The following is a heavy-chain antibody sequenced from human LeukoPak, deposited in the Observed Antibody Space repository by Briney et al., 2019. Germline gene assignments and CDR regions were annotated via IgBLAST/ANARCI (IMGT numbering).Heavy chain of an antibody. V-gene: IGHV3-15*01. J-gene: IGHJ4*02. D-gene: IGHD3-16*01. CDR1: GFTFTDYY. CDR3: TTHRGEWVLDS. Sequence: GGSLRLSCAASGFTFTDYYMSWIRQAPGKGLEWVGRIISISGGGTSDYPAPVKGRFTISRDDSKNTVYLQMNSLKTEDTAVYYCTTHRGEWVLDSWGQGTLVTVSS. CDR2: IISISGGGTS.